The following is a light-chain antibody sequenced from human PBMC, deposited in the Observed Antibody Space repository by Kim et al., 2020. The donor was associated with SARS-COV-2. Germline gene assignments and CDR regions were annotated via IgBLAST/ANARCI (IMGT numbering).Light chain of an antibody. Sequence: ASVGDRVTITCRASQSISSWLAWYQQKPGKAPNLLIYDASRLESGVPTRFSGSGSGTQFTLTISSLQPDDSGTYYCQHYNSYSQTFGQGTKVEIK. CDR3: QHYNSYSQT. CDR1: QSISSW. CDR2: DAS. J-gene: IGKJ1*01. V-gene: IGKV1-5*01.